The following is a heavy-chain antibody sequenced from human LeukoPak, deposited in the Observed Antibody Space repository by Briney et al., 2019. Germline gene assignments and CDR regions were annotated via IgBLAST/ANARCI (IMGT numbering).Heavy chain of an antibody. CDR1: GFTFSNYG. CDR3: ARGHVWFDP. V-gene: IGHV3-7*05. CDR2: IKQDGSEK. Sequence: PGGSLRLSCAASGFTFSNYGMTWVRQAPGKGLEWVANIKQDGSEKYYVDSMKGRFTISRDNAKNSLYLQMNSLRAEDMAVYYCARGHVWFDPWGQGTLVTVSS. J-gene: IGHJ5*02.